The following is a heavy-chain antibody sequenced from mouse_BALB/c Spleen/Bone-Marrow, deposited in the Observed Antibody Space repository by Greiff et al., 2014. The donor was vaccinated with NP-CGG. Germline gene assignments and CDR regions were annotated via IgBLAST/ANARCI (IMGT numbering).Heavy chain of an antibody. D-gene: IGHD1-1*01. CDR1: GFTFSDYY. J-gene: IGHJ2*01. Sequence: VQLKESGGGLVKPGGSLKLSCAASGFTFSDYYMYWVRQTPEKRLEWVATISDGGSYTYYPDSVKGRFTISRDNAKNNLYLQMSSLKSEDTAMYYCARGSSYFDYWGQGTTLTVSP. CDR3: ARGSSYFDY. CDR2: ISDGGSYT. V-gene: IGHV5-4*02.